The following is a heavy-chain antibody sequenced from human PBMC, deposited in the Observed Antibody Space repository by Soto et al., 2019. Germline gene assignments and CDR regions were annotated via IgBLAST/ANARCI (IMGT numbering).Heavy chain of an antibody. CDR1: GYIFTNYG. Sequence: QIHLVQSGAEVRKPGASVNVSCKTSGYIFTNYGVSWVRQAPGEGLEVVGWISGYNGYPKYGQRFQGRVTLSTDTSTTTGYMELRNLRSADTAVYYCARGSSGALYDYWGQGTLLTVSS. J-gene: IGHJ4*02. CDR3: ARGSSGALYDY. CDR2: ISGYNGYP. V-gene: IGHV1-18*04.